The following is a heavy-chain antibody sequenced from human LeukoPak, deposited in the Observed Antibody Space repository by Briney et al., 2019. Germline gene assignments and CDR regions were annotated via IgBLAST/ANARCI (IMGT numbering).Heavy chain of an antibody. CDR1: GFTFSAHW. V-gene: IGHV3-74*01. Sequence: GGSLRLSCAASGFTFSAHWMPWVRQSPGKGLVWVARMDTDGNPTSYADSVKGRFTISRDNAKNTLYLQMNGLRAEDTAVYYCARDLSGTTGLDYWGQGTPVTVSS. J-gene: IGHJ4*02. CDR2: MDTDGNPT. CDR3: ARDLSGTTGLDY. D-gene: IGHD4-17*01.